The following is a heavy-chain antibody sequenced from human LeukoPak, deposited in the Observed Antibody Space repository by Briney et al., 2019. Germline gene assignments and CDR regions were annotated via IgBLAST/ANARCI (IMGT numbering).Heavy chain of an antibody. D-gene: IGHD3-3*01. Sequence: GESLKISCKGSGYSFTSYWIGWVRQMPGKGLEWMGIIYPGDSDTRYSPSFQGQVTISADKSISTAYLQWSSLKASDTAMYYCARTVTIFGVVLDAFDIWGQGTMVTVSS. J-gene: IGHJ3*02. V-gene: IGHV5-51*01. CDR2: IYPGDSDT. CDR1: GYSFTSYW. CDR3: ARTVTIFGVVLDAFDI.